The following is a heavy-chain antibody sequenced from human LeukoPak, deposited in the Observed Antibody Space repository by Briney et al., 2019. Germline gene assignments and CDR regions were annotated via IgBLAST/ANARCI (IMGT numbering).Heavy chain of an antibody. CDR1: GFTFSSYG. Sequence: GGSLRLSCAASGFTFSSYGMQWVRQAPGKGLEWVAFIRYDGSNKYYADSVKGRFNISRDNSKNTLYLQMNSLRAEDTAVYYCASLGLSLTPLDYWGQGTLVTVSS. J-gene: IGHJ4*02. V-gene: IGHV3-30*02. D-gene: IGHD3-16*02. CDR3: ASLGLSLTPLDY. CDR2: IRYDGSNK.